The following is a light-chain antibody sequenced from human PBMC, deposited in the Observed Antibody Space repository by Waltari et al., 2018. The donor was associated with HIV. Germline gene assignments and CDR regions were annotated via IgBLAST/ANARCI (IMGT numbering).Light chain of an antibody. Sequence: DIQMTQSPSTLSASVGDRVTIPCRASQSISSWLAWYQQKPGKAPKLLIYKASSLESGVPSRFSGSGSGTEFTLTISSLQPDDFATYYCQQYNSYSWTFGQGPRWKSN. CDR3: QQYNSYSWT. J-gene: IGKJ1*01. CDR1: QSISSW. V-gene: IGKV1-5*03. CDR2: KAS.